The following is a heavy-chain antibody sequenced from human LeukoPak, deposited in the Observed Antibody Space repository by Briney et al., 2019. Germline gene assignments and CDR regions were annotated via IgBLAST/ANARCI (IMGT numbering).Heavy chain of an antibody. Sequence: GRSLRLSCAASGFSFSTYAMHWVRQAPGKGLEWVAVITFDGNIKYYADSVKGRFTISRDNSKNTLYLQMNSLRAEDTAVYYCARESEGADYWGQGTLVTVSS. CDR2: ITFDGNIK. CDR3: ARESEGADY. J-gene: IGHJ4*02. CDR1: GFSFSTYA. V-gene: IGHV3-30-3*01.